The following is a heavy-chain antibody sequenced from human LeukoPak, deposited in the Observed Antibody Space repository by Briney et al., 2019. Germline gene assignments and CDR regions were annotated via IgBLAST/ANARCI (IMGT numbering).Heavy chain of an antibody. CDR1: GYSFTSYW. J-gene: IGHJ4*02. D-gene: IGHD1-26*01. CDR3: ARRYSGRYEFDY. CDR2: NYPGDSES. Sequence: GESLKISCKGSGYSFTSYWIGWVRQMPGKGLEWMGINYPGDSESRYSPSFQGQVTISADKSISTAYLQRSSLKASDTAMYYCARRYSGRYEFDYWGQGTLVTVSS. V-gene: IGHV5-51*01.